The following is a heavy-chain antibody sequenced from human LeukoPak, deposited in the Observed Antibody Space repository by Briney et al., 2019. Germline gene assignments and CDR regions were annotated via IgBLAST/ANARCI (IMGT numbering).Heavy chain of an antibody. CDR3: ARGHTMVRGVIHDWFDP. D-gene: IGHD3-10*01. Sequence: GGSLRLSCAASGFTFSSYSMNWVRQAPGKGLEWVSHISSSSSTIYYADSVKGRFTISRDNAKNSLYLQMNSLRAEDTAVYYCARGHTMVRGVIHDWFDPWGQGTLVTVSS. CDR1: GFTFSSYS. CDR2: ISSSSSTI. V-gene: IGHV3-48*01. J-gene: IGHJ5*02.